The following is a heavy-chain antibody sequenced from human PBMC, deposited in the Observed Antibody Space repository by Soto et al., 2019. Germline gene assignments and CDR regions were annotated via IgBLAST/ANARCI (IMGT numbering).Heavy chain of an antibody. CDR2: INPSDGST. Sequence: GASVKVSCKASGYTFTIYYMHWVRQAPGQGLEWMGIINPSDGSTNYAQKFQGRVTMTRDTSTSTVYMELSSLRSEDTAVYYCVWGSYRYTEVSDYWGQGTLVTV. CDR1: GYTFTIYY. J-gene: IGHJ4*02. V-gene: IGHV1-46*01. CDR3: VWGSYRYTEVSDY. D-gene: IGHD3-16*02.